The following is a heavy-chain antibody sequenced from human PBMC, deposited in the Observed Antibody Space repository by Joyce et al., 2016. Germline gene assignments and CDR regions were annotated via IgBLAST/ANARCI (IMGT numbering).Heavy chain of an antibody. CDR1: GYTFISYP. Sequence: QVQLVQSGGEVKKPGASVKVSCKASGYTFISYPISWVRQAPGQGLEWMGWISASSGDTKYAQKLQSRVTMTTDTSTNTAYMDLRRLRSDDTAVYYCAVGSIYRDAFDVWGQGTMVTVSS. CDR3: AVGSIYRDAFDV. V-gene: IGHV1-18*01. D-gene: IGHD3-9*01. J-gene: IGHJ3*01. CDR2: ISASSGDT.